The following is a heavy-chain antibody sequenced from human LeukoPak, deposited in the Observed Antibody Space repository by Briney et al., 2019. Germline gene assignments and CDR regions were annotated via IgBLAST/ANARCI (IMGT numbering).Heavy chain of an antibody. J-gene: IGHJ4*02. CDR2: ISYDGSKK. V-gene: IGHV3-30*03. CDR3: ARTYNSGWYFDY. Sequence: GGSLRLSCAASGFTFSDYGMHWVRQAPGKGLEWVAIISYDGSKKEYADSVKGRFTISRDNAKNSLYLQMDSLRDDDTAVYYCARTYNSGWYFDYWGQGTLVTVSS. CDR1: GFTFSDYG. D-gene: IGHD6-19*01.